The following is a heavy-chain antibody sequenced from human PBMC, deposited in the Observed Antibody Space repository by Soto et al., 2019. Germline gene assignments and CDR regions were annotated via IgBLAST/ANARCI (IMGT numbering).Heavy chain of an antibody. CDR3: ARDSCSGGSGYSPNKNYYYYCMDV. J-gene: IGHJ6*03. V-gene: IGHV1-69*08. D-gene: IGHD2-15*01. Sequence: QVQLVQSGAEVKKPGSSVKVSCKASGGTFSSYTISWVRQAPGQGLEWMGRIIPILGIANYAQKVQGRVTLTADKSTSTACMELSSLRAEDTAVYYCARDSCSGGSGYSPNKNYYYYCMDVWGKGTTVTDSS. CDR2: IIPILGIA. CDR1: GGTFSSYT.